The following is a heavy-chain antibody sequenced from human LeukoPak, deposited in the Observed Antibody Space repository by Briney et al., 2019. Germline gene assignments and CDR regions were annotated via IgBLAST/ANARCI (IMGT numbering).Heavy chain of an antibody. CDR1: GGSISSSSYY. Sequence: SETLSLTCTASGGSISSSSYYWGWIRQPPGKGLEWIGSIYYSGSTYYNPSLKSRVTISVDTSKNQFSLKLSSVTAADTAVYYCARLSGLYYYYMDVWGKGTTVTVSS. CDR3: ARLSGLYYYYMDV. J-gene: IGHJ6*03. D-gene: IGHD2-8*02. V-gene: IGHV4-39*01. CDR2: IYYSGST.